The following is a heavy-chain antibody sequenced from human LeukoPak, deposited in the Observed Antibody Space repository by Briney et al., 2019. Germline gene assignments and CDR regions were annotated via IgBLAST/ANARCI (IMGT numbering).Heavy chain of an antibody. V-gene: IGHV3-23*01. D-gene: IGHD2-8*01. Sequence: PGGPLRLSCAASGFTFSSYAMSWVRQAPGKGLEWVSAISGSGDSTYYADSVKGRFTISRDNSKNTLYLQMNSLRAEDTAVYYCAKDLDIVPTYFDYWGQGTLVTVSS. CDR2: ISGSGDST. J-gene: IGHJ4*02. CDR3: AKDLDIVPTYFDY. CDR1: GFTFSSYA.